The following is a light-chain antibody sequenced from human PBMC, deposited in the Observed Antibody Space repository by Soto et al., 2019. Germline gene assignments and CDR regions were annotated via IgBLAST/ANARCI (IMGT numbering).Light chain of an antibody. CDR3: ASWDESLSGVV. J-gene: IGLJ2*01. V-gene: IGLV2-14*01. CDR2: EVN. CDR1: SSDIGGYNF. Sequence: QSALTQPASVSGSPGQSITISCTGTSSDIGGYNFVSWYQHHPGKAPKLMIYEVNNRPSGVSSRFSGSKSGNTASLTISGLQTEDEADYSCASWDESLSGVVFGGGTKVTVL.